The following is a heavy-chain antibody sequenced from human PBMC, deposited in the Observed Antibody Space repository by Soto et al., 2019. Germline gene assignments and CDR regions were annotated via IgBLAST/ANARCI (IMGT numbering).Heavy chain of an antibody. CDR2: IYYSGST. CDR3: ARVPNSLVWFDY. D-gene: IGHD3-16*01. J-gene: IGHJ5*01. CDR1: GGSISSGGYY. V-gene: IGHV4-31*03. Sequence: SETLSLTCTVSGGSISSGGYYWSWIRQHPGKGLEWIGYIYYSGSTYYNPSLKSRVTISVDTSKNQFSLKLSSVTSADTAVYYCARVPNSLVWFDYWGQGTLVTVSS.